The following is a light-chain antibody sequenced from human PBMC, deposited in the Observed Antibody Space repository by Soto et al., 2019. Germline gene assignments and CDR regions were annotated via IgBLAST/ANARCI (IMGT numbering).Light chain of an antibody. Sequence: EIVMTQSPATLSVSPGERATLSCRASQSVNSNLAWYQQQPCQAPRLLIYGASPRATGIPARFSGSGSGTEFTLTISSLQSEDFAVYYCQQYNNWLITFGQGTRLEIK. CDR2: GAS. V-gene: IGKV3-15*01. CDR1: QSVNSN. CDR3: QQYNNWLIT. J-gene: IGKJ5*01.